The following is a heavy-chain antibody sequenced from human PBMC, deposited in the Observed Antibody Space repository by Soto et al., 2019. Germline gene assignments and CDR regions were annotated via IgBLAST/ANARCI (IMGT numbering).Heavy chain of an antibody. V-gene: IGHV5-10-1*01. CDR1: GYSFTSYW. CDR3: ARHMTTVIYYYGMDV. D-gene: IGHD4-17*01. J-gene: IGHJ6*02. CDR2: IDPSDSYT. Sequence: GESLKISCKGSGYSFTSYWISWVHQMPGKGLEWMGRIDPSDSYTNYSPSFQGHVTISADKSISTAYLQWSSLKASDTAMYYCARHMTTVIYYYGMDVWGQGTTVTVSS.